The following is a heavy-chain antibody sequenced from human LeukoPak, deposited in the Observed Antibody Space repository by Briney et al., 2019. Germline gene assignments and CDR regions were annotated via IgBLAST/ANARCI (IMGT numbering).Heavy chain of an antibody. CDR1: GGSISSSGYY. V-gene: IGHV4-39*02. J-gene: IGHJ4*02. CDR3: ARRYDFWSGFPNYYFDS. Sequence: SETLSLTCTVSGGSISSSGYYWGWIRQPPGKGLEWIGTIYYSGSTSYNPSLKSRVTISIDTSKNHFSLKLTSVTAADAAVYYCARRYDFWSGFPNYYFDSWGQGTLVTVSS. D-gene: IGHD3-3*01. CDR2: IYYSGST.